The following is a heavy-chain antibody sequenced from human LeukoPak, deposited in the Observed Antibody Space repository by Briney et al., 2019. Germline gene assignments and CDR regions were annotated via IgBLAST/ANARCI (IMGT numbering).Heavy chain of an antibody. D-gene: IGHD3-3*01. V-gene: IGHV4-31*03. J-gene: IGHJ4*02. CDR3: ASTYYDFWSEVLPPDY. CDR1: GGSISSGGYY. CDR2: IYYSGST. Sequence: SETLSLTCTVSGGSISSGGYYWSWIRQHPGKGLEWIGYIYYSGSTYYNPSLKSRVTISVDTSKNQFSLKLSSVTAADTAVYYCASTYYDFWSEVLPPDYWGQGTLVTVSS.